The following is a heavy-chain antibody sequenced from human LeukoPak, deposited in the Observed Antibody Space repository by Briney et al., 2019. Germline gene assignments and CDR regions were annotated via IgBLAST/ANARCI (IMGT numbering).Heavy chain of an antibody. CDR3: GDLGSAGTDH. D-gene: IGHD1/OR15-1a*01. V-gene: IGHV3-11*06. Sequence: GRFTISRDNAKNSMYLQMNSLRVEDTAVYYCGDLGSAGTDHWGQGTLVTVSS. J-gene: IGHJ4*02.